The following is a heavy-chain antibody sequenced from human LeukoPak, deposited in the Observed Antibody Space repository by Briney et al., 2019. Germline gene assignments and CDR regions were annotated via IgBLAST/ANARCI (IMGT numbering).Heavy chain of an antibody. Sequence: VKVSRKASGYTFTGYYMHWVRQAPGQGLEWMGWINPNSGGTNYAQKFQGRVTMTRDTSISTAYMELSRLRSDDTAVYYCARDFCSSTSCYTYGVYWGQGTLVTVSS. J-gene: IGHJ4*02. CDR3: ARDFCSSTSCYTYGVY. CDR1: GYTFTGYY. V-gene: IGHV1-2*02. CDR2: INPNSGGT. D-gene: IGHD2-2*02.